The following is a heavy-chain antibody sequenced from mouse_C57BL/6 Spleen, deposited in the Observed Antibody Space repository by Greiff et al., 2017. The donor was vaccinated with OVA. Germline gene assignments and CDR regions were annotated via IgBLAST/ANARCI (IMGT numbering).Heavy chain of an antibody. CDR3: AREGVLDSSGYGAY. V-gene: IGHV1-59*01. J-gene: IGHJ3*01. D-gene: IGHD3-2*02. CDR2: IDPSDSYT. Sequence: QVQLKQPGAELVRPGTSVKLSCKASGYTFTSYWMHWVKQRPGQGLEWIGVIDPSDSYTNYNQKFKGKATLTVDTSSSTAYMQLSSLTSEDSAVYYCAREGVLDSSGYGAYWGQGTLVTVSA. CDR1: GYTFTSYW.